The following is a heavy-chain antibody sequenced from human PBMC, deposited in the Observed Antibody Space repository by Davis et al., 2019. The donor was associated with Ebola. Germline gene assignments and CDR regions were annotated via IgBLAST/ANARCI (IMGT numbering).Heavy chain of an antibody. J-gene: IGHJ6*02. CDR3: AKGDGSGSYYSLLGV. CDR1: GFTFSSYA. D-gene: IGHD3-10*01. V-gene: IGHV3-23*01. Sequence: GESLKISCAASGFTFSSYAMSWVRQAPGKGLEWVSAISGSGGSTYYADSVKGRFTISRDNSKNTLYLQMNSLRAEDTALYYCAKGDGSGSYYSLLGVWGQGTTVTVSS. CDR2: ISGSGGST.